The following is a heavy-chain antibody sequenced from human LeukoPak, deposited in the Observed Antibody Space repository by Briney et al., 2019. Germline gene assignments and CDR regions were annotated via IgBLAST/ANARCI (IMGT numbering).Heavy chain of an antibody. Sequence: GGSLRLSCAASGFTFSSYAMHWVRQAPGKGLEWVAVISYDGSNKYYADSVKGRFTISRDNSKNTLYLQMNSLRAEDTAVYYCARGLVVVPAAIRGLAFDIWGQGTMVTVSS. CDR3: ARGLVVVPAAIRGLAFDI. CDR1: GFTFSSYA. D-gene: IGHD2-2*01. V-gene: IGHV3-30-3*01. J-gene: IGHJ3*02. CDR2: ISYDGSNK.